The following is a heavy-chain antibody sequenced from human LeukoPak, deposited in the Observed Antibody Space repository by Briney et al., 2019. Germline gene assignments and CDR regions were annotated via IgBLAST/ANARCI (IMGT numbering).Heavy chain of an antibody. CDR2: ISGSGGST. J-gene: IGHJ3*02. Sequence: GGSLRLSCAASGFTFSSYAMSWVRQAPGKGLEWVSAISGSGGSTYYADSVKGRFTISRDNSKNTLYLQMNSLRAEDTAVYYCAKDLSRSSGWYRDAFDIWGQGTMVTVSS. CDR1: GFTFSSYA. CDR3: AKDLSRSSGWYRDAFDI. V-gene: IGHV3-23*01. D-gene: IGHD6-19*01.